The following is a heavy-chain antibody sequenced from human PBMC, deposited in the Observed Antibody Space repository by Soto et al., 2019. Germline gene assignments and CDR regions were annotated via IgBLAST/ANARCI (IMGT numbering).Heavy chain of an antibody. CDR2: VFRSGST. D-gene: IGHD3-10*01. CDR3: ARGSYGAGSDD. J-gene: IGHJ4*02. V-gene: IGHV4-30-2*01. CDR1: GGSISSGDYS. Sequence: SETLSLTCTVSGGSISSGDYSCSLIQQPPGKGLEWIGYVFRSGSTYYSPSLKSRVTISVDGTNHQSSLKLTSVAAEVTGVYYCARGSYGAGSDDWAQGTLVTVSS.